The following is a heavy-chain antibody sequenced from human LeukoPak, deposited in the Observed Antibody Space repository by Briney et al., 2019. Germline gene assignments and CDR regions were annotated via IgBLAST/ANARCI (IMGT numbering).Heavy chain of an antibody. CDR1: GYTFTSYA. CDR2: INAGNGNT. Sequence: ASVKVSCKASGYTFTSYAMHWVRQAPGQRLEWMGWINAGNGNTKYSQKFQGRVTITRDTSASTAYMELSGLRSEDTAAYYCARDPQWLVPFDYWGQGTLVTVSS. V-gene: IGHV1-3*01. D-gene: IGHD6-19*01. J-gene: IGHJ4*02. CDR3: ARDPQWLVPFDY.